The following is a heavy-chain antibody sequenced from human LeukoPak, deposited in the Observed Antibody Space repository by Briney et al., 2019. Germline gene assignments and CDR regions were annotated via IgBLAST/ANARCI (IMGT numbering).Heavy chain of an antibody. V-gene: IGHV4-59*01. CDR1: GGSISSYY. CDR3: ARGGIAAALFDY. D-gene: IGHD6-13*01. Sequence: SETLSLTCTVSGGSISSYYWSWIRQPPGKGLEWIGYIYYSGSTNYNPSLKSRVTISVDTSKNQFSRKLSSVTAADTAVYYWARGGIAAALFDYGGQGTLVSVSS. CDR2: IYYSGST. J-gene: IGHJ4*02.